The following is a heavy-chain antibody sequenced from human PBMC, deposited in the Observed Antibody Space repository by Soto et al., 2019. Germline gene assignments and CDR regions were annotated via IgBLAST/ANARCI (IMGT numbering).Heavy chain of an antibody. D-gene: IGHD5-18*01. V-gene: IGHV3-48*03. CDR3: ATGGVYNYGSNFDC. J-gene: IGHJ4*02. CDR1: GFTFSNYD. Sequence: GGSLRLSCAASGFTFSNYDMNWVRQAPGKGLEWISYISSSGSITSYAHSVKGRFTISRDNAKNSLYLQMNSLRVEDTAVYYCATGGVYNYGSNFDCWGQGTLVTVSS. CDR2: ISSSGSIT.